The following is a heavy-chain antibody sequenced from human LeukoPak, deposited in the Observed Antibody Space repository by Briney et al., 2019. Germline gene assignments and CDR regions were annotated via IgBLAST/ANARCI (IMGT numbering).Heavy chain of an antibody. V-gene: IGHV1-2*02. CDR3: ARDTISWFDP. D-gene: IGHD3-3*01. CDR1: GYTFTSYY. CDR2: INPNSGDT. J-gene: IGHJ5*02. Sequence: ASVKVSCKASGYTFTSYYMHWVRQAPGQGLEWMGWINPNSGDTNYAQKFQGRVTMTRDTSISTAYMELSRLRSDDMAVYYCARDTISWFDPWGQGTLVTVSS.